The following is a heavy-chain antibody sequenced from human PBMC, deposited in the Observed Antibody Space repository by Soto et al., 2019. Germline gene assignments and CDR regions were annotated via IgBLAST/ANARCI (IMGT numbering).Heavy chain of an antibody. Sequence: PGGSLRLSCAASGFTFSTYGMNWVRQAPGKGLEWVSYISSSSSVIYYADSVKGRFTISRDDAENSLYLQMNSLRAEDTAVYYCARYSVGSYQEPFDFWGQGTLVTVSS. CDR2: ISSSSSVI. CDR1: GFTFSTYG. D-gene: IGHD1-26*01. V-gene: IGHV3-48*01. J-gene: IGHJ4*02. CDR3: ARYSVGSYQEPFDF.